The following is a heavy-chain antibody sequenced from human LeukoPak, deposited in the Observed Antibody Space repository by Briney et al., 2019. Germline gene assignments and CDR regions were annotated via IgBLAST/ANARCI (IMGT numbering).Heavy chain of an antibody. J-gene: IGHJ4*02. CDR2: ISGSGGST. V-gene: IGHV3-23*01. CDR3: AKTGYSSSWYPNNIYYFDY. Sequence: GGSLRLSCAASGFTFSSYAMSWVRQAPGKGLEWVSAISGSGGSTYYADSVKGRFTISRDNSKNTLYLQMNSLRAEDTAVYYCAKTGYSSSWYPNNIYYFDYWGQGTLVTVSS. CDR1: GFTFSSYA. D-gene: IGHD6-13*01.